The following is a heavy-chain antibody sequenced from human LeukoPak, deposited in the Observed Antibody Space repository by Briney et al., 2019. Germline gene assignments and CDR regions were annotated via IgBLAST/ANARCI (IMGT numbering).Heavy chain of an antibody. CDR3: ASGYSGYDWGDAFDI. V-gene: IGHV4-59*01. CDR2: IHYSGST. CDR1: GGSISSYY. D-gene: IGHD5-12*01. J-gene: IGHJ3*02. Sequence: SETLSLTCTVSGGSISSYYWSWIRQPPGKGLEWIGYIHYSGSTNYNPSLKSRLTISVETSKNQFSLKLRSVTAADTAVYYCASGYSGYDWGDAFDIWGQGTMVTVSS.